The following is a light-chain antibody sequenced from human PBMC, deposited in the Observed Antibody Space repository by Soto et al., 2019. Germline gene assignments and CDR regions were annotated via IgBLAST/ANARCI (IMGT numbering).Light chain of an antibody. Sequence: DIVMTQSPLSLPVTPGEAASISCRSSQSLLHSNGYNCLDWYLQKPGQSPQLLIFLGSNRASGVPDRFSGSGSGTDFTLKISRVEAEDVGSYYCMQALQTPRTFGGGTKVEIK. CDR2: LGS. J-gene: IGKJ4*01. V-gene: IGKV2-28*01. CDR3: MQALQTPRT. CDR1: QSLLHSNGYNC.